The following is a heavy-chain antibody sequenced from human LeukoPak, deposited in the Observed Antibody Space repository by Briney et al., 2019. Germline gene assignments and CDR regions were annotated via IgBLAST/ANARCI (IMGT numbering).Heavy chain of an antibody. J-gene: IGHJ5*02. D-gene: IGHD6-19*01. CDR2: IYYSGST. Sequence: SETLSLTRTVSGGSISSYCVSWSRQPPGKGLEWIGYIYYSGSTNYNPSLKSRVTISIDTSKNQFSLKLSSVTAADTAVYYCASAYEAVAGTGLVWFDPWRQRPRVTVSS. CDR1: GGSISSYC. V-gene: IGHV4-59*08. CDR3: ASAYEAVAGTGLVWFDP.